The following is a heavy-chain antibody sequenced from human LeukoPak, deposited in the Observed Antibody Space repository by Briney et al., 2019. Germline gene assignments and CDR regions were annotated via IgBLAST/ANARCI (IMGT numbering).Heavy chain of an antibody. J-gene: IGHJ4*02. V-gene: IGHV1-2*06. CDR3: ARDIGTIAAAAH. D-gene: IGHD6-13*01. Sequence: ASVKVSCKASGYTFTRYYMHWVRQAPGQGLEWMGRINPNSGGTNYAQKCQGRVTMTRDTSISTAYMELSRLRSDDTAVYYCARDIGTIAAAAHWGQGTLVTVSS. CDR2: INPNSGGT. CDR1: GYTFTRYY.